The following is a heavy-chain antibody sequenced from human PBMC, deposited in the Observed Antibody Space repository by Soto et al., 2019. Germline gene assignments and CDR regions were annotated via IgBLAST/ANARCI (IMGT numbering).Heavy chain of an antibody. CDR2: ISYSGRT. D-gene: IGHD3-10*01. CDR1: GGSIRSGGYY. CDR3: ASGVLH. J-gene: IGHJ4*01. Sequence: QVQLQESGPGLVQPSQTLSLTCTVSGGSIRSGGYYWSRIRQHPGTGLEWIGHISYSGRTYYNTSRQRRVTIAVDASSIPSHLIVNSVTAADRAVYYCASGVLHWGQGTLVTVSS. V-gene: IGHV4-31*03.